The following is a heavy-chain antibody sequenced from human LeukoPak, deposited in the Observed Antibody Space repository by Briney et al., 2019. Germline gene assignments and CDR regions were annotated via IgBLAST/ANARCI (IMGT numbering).Heavy chain of an antibody. CDR1: GFTFSSYG. D-gene: IGHD6-19*01. Sequence: GGSLRLSCAASGFTFSSYGMHWVRQAPGKGLEWVAFIRYDGNNKYYADSVKGRFTISRDNSKNTLYLQMNSLRAEDTAVFYCAKERSGWAIDYWGQGTLVTVSS. V-gene: IGHV3-30*02. CDR2: IRYDGNNK. J-gene: IGHJ4*02. CDR3: AKERSGWAIDY.